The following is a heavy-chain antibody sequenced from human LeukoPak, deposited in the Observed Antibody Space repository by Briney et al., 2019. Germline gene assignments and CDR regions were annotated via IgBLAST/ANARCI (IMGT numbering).Heavy chain of an antibody. J-gene: IGHJ4*02. Sequence: SQTLSLTCTVSGDSIGSGDSYWSWIRQAPGKGLEWIGYIYYSGSTFYNPSLKSRAALSVDTTNNQFSLKLSSVTAADTAVYYCARDSGSTRGRYWGQGTLVTVSS. CDR1: GDSIGSGDSY. CDR3: ARDSGSTRGRY. V-gene: IGHV4-30-4*08. D-gene: IGHD2-2*01. CDR2: IYYSGST.